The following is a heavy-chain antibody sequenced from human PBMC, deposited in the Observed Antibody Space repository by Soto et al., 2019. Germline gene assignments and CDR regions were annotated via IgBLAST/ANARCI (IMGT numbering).Heavy chain of an antibody. V-gene: IGHV4-38-2*01. CDR1: SYSVSGGFD. CDR2: IYHSGSA. Sequence: SETLSLTCAGSSYSVSGGFDWAWIRQPPGKGMEWIGNIYHSGSAHYNPYLKSRVTMSVDTSKNKLSLRLTSVNAADTDVYYCARVTIFEYWFDQWGPGILVT. CDR3: ARVTIFEYWFDQ. J-gene: IGHJ5*02. D-gene: IGHD3-3*01.